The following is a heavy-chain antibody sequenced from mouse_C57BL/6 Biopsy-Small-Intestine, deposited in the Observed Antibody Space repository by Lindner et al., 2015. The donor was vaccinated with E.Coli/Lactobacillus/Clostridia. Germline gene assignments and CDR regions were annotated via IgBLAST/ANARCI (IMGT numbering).Heavy chain of an antibody. CDR1: GYAFSSSW. V-gene: IGHV1-82*01. Sequence: VQLQESGPELVKPGASVKVSCKASGYAFSSSWMNWVKQRPGKGLEWIGRIYPGDGDTNYNGKFKGKATLTADKSSSTAYMQLSSLTSEDSAVYFCARCPGHYYGSSCYFDYWGQGTTLAVSS. CDR3: ARCPGHYYGSSCYFDY. D-gene: IGHD1-1*01. CDR2: IYPGDGDT. J-gene: IGHJ2*01.